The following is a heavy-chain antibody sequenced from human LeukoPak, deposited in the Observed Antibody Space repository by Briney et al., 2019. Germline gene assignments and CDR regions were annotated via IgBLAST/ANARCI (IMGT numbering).Heavy chain of an antibody. J-gene: IGHJ4*02. Sequence: SVKVSCKASGGTFSSYAISWVRQAPGQGLEWVGGIIPIFGTANYAQKFQGRVTITADESTSTAYMELSSLRSEDTAVYYCARGYSSGWYGGDYWGQGTLVTVSS. CDR2: IIPIFGTA. D-gene: IGHD6-19*01. V-gene: IGHV1-69*13. CDR1: GGTFSSYA. CDR3: ARGYSSGWYGGDY.